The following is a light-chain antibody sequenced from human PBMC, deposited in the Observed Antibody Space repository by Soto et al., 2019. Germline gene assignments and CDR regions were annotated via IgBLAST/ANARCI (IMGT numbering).Light chain of an antibody. CDR3: CSYAGSDYV. V-gene: IGLV2-11*01. CDR2: DVS. CDR1: SSDVGGYNY. Sequence: QSALTQPRSVSGSPGQSVTISCTGTSSDVGGYNYVSWYQQHPGKAPKLMIYDVSKRPSGVPDRFSGSKSGNTASLTISEIQAEDEADYYCCSYAGSDYVFGTGTKLTVL. J-gene: IGLJ1*01.